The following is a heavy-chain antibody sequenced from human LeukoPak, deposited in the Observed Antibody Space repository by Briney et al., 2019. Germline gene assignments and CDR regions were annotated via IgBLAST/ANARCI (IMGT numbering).Heavy chain of an antibody. CDR2: IEGDGSER. CDR3: AAGVGWLIDY. D-gene: IGHD6-19*01. J-gene: IGHJ4*02. Sequence: PGRSLRLSCAASGFTFSRYGMHWVRQAPGKGLEWVANIEGDGSERNYMDSVKGRFTISRDNAKNSLHLQMNSLRAEDTAVYYCAAGVGWLIDYWGQGTLVTVSS. CDR1: GFTFSRYG. V-gene: IGHV3-7*03.